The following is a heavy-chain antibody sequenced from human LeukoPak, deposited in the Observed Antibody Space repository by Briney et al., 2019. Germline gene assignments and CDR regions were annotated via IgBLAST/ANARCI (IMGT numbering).Heavy chain of an antibody. Sequence: ASVKVSCKASGYTFTSYYMHWVRQAPGQGLEWMGIINPSGGSTSYAQKFQARVTITRDTSTSTVYMELSSLRSEDTAVYYCARGRSDITMVRGVLPFDPWGQGTLVTVSS. CDR2: INPSGGST. CDR1: GYTFTSYY. D-gene: IGHD3-10*01. V-gene: IGHV1-46*01. CDR3: ARGRSDITMVRGVLPFDP. J-gene: IGHJ5*02.